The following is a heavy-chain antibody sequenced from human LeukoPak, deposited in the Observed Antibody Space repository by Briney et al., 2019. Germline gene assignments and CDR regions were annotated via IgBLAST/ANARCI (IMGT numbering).Heavy chain of an antibody. J-gene: IGHJ6*03. CDR2: IYHSGST. V-gene: IGHV4-38-2*02. Sequence: SETLSLTCSVSDDSITIYYWTWIRQPPGKGLEWIGSIYHSGSTYYNPSLKSRVTISVDTSKNQFSLKLSSVTAADTAVYYCARADYSSTWSHDYYYMDVWGKGTTVTVSS. CDR1: DDSITIYY. CDR3: ARADYSSTWSHDYYYMDV. D-gene: IGHD6-13*01.